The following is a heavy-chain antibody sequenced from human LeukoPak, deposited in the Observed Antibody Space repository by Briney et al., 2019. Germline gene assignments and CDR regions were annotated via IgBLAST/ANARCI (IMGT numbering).Heavy chain of an antibody. J-gene: IGHJ4*02. Sequence: SETLFLSCTVSGVSVIYSYWSWIRQPAGRGLELIGRLSAASTPDYNPSLKSRLTMSVDTSKNQFSLRLSSVTAADTAVYYCVRGYHISINNWFDYWGQGALVTVSS. V-gene: IGHV4-4*07. D-gene: IGHD3-3*01. CDR3: VRGYHISINNWFDY. CDR1: GVSVIYSY. CDR2: LSAASTP.